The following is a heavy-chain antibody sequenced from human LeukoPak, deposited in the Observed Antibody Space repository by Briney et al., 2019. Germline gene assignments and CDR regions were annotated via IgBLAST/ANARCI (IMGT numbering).Heavy chain of an antibody. D-gene: IGHD1-26*01. CDR1: GYTFTSYY. V-gene: IGHV1-46*01. CDR2: IHPSGGST. J-gene: IGHJ3*02. CDR3: ARGGAAYAFDI. Sequence: ASVKVSCKASGYTFTSYYMHWVRQAPGQGLEWMGIIHPSGGSTSYAQKFQGRVTMTRDMSTSTVYMELSSLRSEDTAVYYCARGGAAYAFDIWGQGTMVTVSS.